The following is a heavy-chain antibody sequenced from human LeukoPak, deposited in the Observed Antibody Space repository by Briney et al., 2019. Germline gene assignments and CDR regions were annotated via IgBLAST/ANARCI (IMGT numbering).Heavy chain of an antibody. D-gene: IGHD2-15*01. J-gene: IGHJ4*02. V-gene: IGHV4-59*08. CDR3: ASTDHCSGGSCYYFDY. CDR2: IYYSGST. CDR1: GGSISSYY. Sequence: SETLSLTCTVSGGSISSYYWSWIRQPPGKGLEWIGYIYYSGSTNYNPSLKSRVTISVDTSKNQFSLKLSSVTAADTAVYYCASTDHCSGGSCYYFDYWGQGTLVTVSS.